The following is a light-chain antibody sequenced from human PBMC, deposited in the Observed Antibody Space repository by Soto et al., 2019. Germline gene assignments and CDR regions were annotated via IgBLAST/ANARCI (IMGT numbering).Light chain of an antibody. Sequence: QSVLTQPPSASGTPGQRVTISCSGSNSNIGSNTVEWYQQVPGKAPKLLISSNNQRPSGVPDRFSGSKSGTSASLAISGLQSEDEAHYYCAAWDDSLNGTFFGTGTKVTVL. V-gene: IGLV1-44*01. J-gene: IGLJ1*01. CDR2: SNN. CDR3: AAWDDSLNGTF. CDR1: NSNIGSNT.